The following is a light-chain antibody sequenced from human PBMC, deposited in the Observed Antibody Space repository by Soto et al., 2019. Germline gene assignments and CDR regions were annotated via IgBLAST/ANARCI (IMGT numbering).Light chain of an antibody. CDR2: ETS. CDR3: QQYGDSPT. Sequence: EIVLTQSPGTLSLSPGERATLSCRASQSASAGYFAWYQQKPGQAPRLLIYETSSRYTGTPDRFSGSGSGTDFTLTISRLEPEDFAFYYCQQYGDSPTFGQGTKVDIK. J-gene: IGKJ1*01. CDR1: QSASAGY. V-gene: IGKV3-20*01.